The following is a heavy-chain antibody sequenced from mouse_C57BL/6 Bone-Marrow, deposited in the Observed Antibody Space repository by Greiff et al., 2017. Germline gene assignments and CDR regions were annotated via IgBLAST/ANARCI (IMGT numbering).Heavy chain of an antibody. D-gene: IGHD1-1*01. CDR1: GFTFSSYA. CDR3: ACYYYGSMFAY. J-gene: IGHJ3*01. Sequence: EVKVVESGGGLVKPGGSLKLSCAASGFTFSSYAMSWVRQTPEKRLEWVATISDGGIYTYYPDNVKGRFTIARDNAKNNLYLQMSHLKSDDTAMYYGACYYYGSMFAYWGQGTLVTVSA. V-gene: IGHV5-4*03. CDR2: ISDGGIYT.